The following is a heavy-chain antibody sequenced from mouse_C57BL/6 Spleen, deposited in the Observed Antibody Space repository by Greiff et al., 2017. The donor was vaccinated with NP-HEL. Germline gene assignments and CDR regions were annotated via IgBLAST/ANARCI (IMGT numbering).Heavy chain of an antibody. CDR2: IYPGDGDT. V-gene: IGHV1-82*01. CDR3: ARWGSSGLAY. CDR1: GYAFSSSW. J-gene: IGHJ3*01. D-gene: IGHD3-2*02. Sequence: QVQLKESGPELVKPGASVKISCKASGYAFSSSWMNWVKQRPGKGLEWIGRIYPGDGDTNYNGKFKGKATLTADKSSSTAYMQLSSLTSEDSAVYFCARWGSSGLAYWGQGTLVTVSA.